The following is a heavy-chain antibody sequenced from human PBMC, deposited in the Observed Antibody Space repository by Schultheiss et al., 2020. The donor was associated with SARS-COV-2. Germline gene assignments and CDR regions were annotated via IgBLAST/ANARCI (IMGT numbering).Heavy chain of an antibody. J-gene: IGHJ6*02. V-gene: IGHV3-21*01. CDR2: ISSSSSYI. Sequence: GESLKISCAASGFTFSSYSMNWVRQAPGKGLEWVSSISSSSSYIYYADSVKGRFTISRDNAKNSLYLQMNSLRAEDTAVYYCARGPTWVGVGLDVWGQGTTVTVSS. CDR1: GFTFSSYS. CDR3: ARGPTWVGVGLDV. D-gene: IGHD2/OR15-2a*01.